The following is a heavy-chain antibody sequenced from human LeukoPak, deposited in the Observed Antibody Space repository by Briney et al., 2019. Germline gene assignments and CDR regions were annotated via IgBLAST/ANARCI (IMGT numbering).Heavy chain of an antibody. Sequence: GESLKISCKGSGYSFTSYWISWVRQMPGKGLEWMGRIDPSDSYTNYSPSFQGHVTISADKSISTAYLQWSSLKASDTAMYYCAITDPYYYYYGMDVWGRGTTVTVSS. J-gene: IGHJ6*02. CDR3: AITDPYYYYYGMDV. D-gene: IGHD4-11*01. V-gene: IGHV5-10-1*01. CDR1: GYSFTSYW. CDR2: IDPSDSYT.